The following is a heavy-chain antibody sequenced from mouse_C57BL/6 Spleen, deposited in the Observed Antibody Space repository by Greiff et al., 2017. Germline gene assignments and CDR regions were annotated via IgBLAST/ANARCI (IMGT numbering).Heavy chain of an antibody. CDR3: TRRGIYYGNCLSYWYFDV. D-gene: IGHD2-1*01. CDR2: IDPETGGT. J-gene: IGHJ1*03. V-gene: IGHV1-15*01. Sequence: QVQLQQSGAELVRPGASVTLSCKASGYTFTDYEMHWVKQTPVHGLEWIGAIDPETGGTAYNQKFKGKAILTADKSSSTAYMELRSLTSEDSAVYYGTRRGIYYGNCLSYWYFDVWGTGTTVTVSS. CDR1: GYTFTDYE.